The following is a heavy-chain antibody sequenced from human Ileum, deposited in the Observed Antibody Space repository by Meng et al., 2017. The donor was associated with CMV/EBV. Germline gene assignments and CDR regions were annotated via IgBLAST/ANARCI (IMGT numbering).Heavy chain of an antibody. Sequence: GYTVTSHDIDWGRQAAGQGLEGMGWMNSYSGDTGYEQKFQGRVTMTRDTAIGTAYMELTGLRSEDTAVYYCMRGAGEGGRDWFDPWGQGTLVTVSS. J-gene: IGHJ5*02. V-gene: IGHV1-8*01. CDR2: MNSYSGDT. D-gene: IGHD1-14*01. CDR1: GYTVTSHD. CDR3: MRGAGEGGRDWFDP.